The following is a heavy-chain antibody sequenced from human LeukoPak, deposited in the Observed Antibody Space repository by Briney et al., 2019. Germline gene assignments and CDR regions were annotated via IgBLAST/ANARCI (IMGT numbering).Heavy chain of an antibody. CDR1: GFTFSSFA. CDR3: ARVGCTGGSCKPYHYYGMDV. CDR2: ISGSGNST. D-gene: IGHD2-15*01. J-gene: IGHJ6*02. V-gene: IGHV3-23*01. Sequence: GGSLRLSCAASGFTFSSFAMSWVRQAPGKGLEWVSVISGSGNSTYYADSVKGRFTVSRDNSKNTLYLQMNSLRGEDTAVYYCARVGCTGGSCKPYHYYGMDVWGQGTTVTVSS.